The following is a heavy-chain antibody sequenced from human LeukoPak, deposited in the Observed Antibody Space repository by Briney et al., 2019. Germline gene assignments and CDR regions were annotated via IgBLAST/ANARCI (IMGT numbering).Heavy chain of an antibody. CDR1: RFTFSYYA. CDR2: ITGTGDST. V-gene: IGHV3-23*01. D-gene: IGHD2/OR15-2a*01. Sequence: GGSLRPSCAASRFTFSYYAMSWVRQAPGKGLEWVSSITGTGDSTSYADSVKGRFTISRDNSKNTVYLQMNSLRADDTAVYYCAKYPFGDYLSYFDYWGQGTLVTVSS. CDR3: AKYPFGDYLSYFDY. J-gene: IGHJ4*02.